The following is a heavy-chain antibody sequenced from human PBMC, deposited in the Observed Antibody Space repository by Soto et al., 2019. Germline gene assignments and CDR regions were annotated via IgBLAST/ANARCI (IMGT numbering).Heavy chain of an antibody. V-gene: IGHV3-30*18. CDR2: ISHDGGNE. CDR3: AKAASSGYTRGYFDF. CDR1: GFSFSTYG. J-gene: IGHJ2*01. Sequence: QVHLEESGGCVVQPGRSLRLSCAASGFSFSTYGMHWVRQAPGKGLEWVAVISHDGGNEYYADSVKGRFTISRDSSKNKVYLQMNNVRADDTAVYYCAKAASSGYTRGYFDFWVLGTLITGSS. D-gene: IGHD3-22*01.